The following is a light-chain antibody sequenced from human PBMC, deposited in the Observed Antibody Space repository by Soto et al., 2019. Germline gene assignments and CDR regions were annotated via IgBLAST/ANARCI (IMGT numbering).Light chain of an antibody. J-gene: IGLJ2*01. CDR2: DVT. CDR3: PSSTSPNTLV. CDR1: SSDVGGYNH. Sequence: QSALTQPASVSGSPGQSITISCTGTSSDVGGYNHVSWYQQHPGKAPKLMIYDVTDRPSGVSNRFSGSKSGNTASLAISGLQAEDEDDYYCPSSTSPNTLVFGGGTKLTVL. V-gene: IGLV2-14*03.